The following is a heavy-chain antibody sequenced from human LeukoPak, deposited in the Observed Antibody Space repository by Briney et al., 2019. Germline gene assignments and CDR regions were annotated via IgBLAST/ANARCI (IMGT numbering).Heavy chain of an antibody. CDR1: GGSISSYY. V-gene: IGHV4-59*01. J-gene: IGHJ4*02. CDR3: ARFAHDYYGSGSRLAGFDY. D-gene: IGHD3-10*01. Sequence: SETLSLTCTVSGGSISSYYWSWIRQPPGKGLEWIGYIYYSGSTNYNPSLKSRVTISVDTSKNQFSLKLSSVTAADTAVYYCARFAHDYYGSGSRLAGFDYWGQGTLVTVSS. CDR2: IYYSGST.